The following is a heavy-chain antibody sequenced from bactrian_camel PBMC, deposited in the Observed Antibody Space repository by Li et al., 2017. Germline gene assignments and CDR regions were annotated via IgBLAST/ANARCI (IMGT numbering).Heavy chain of an antibody. CDR2: ISRAGTT. J-gene: IGHJ4*01. V-gene: IGHV3S53*01. CDR3: ECRGQRDDY. Sequence: HVQLVESGGESTAPGGSLRLSCAPSEYTNTPKCIGWFRQAPGKEREGVSTISRAGTTTYADSVKGRFSVSQDSSKHTLYLQMNSLKSDDTAMYYCECRGQRDDYWGQGTQVTV. CDR1: EYTNTPKC.